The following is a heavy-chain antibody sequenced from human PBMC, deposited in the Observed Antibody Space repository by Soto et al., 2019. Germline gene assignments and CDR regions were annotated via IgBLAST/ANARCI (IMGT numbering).Heavy chain of an antibody. V-gene: IGHV6-1*01. Sequence: SQTLSLTCAISGDSVSSNSAPWNWIRQSPSRGLEWLGRTYYRSKWYNVYAVSVKSRITINPDTSKNQFSLQLNSVTPEDMAVYYCAREYVPAAMSHDAFDIWGQGTMVTVS. D-gene: IGHD2-2*01. CDR2: TYYRSKWYN. CDR1: GDSVSSNSAP. J-gene: IGHJ3*02. CDR3: AREYVPAAMSHDAFDI.